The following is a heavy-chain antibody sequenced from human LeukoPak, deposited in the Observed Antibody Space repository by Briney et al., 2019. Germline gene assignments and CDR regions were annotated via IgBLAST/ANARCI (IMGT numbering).Heavy chain of an antibody. D-gene: IGHD6-19*01. CDR2: IYYSGST. V-gene: IGHV4-39*01. Sequence: PSETLSLTRTVSGGSISSSIYYGGWIRQPPGKGLEWIGSIYYSGSTYYNPSLKSRVTISVDTSKNQFSLKLSSVTAADTSVYYCARQPSSGWLYNWLDPWGQGTLVTVSS. CDR1: GGSISSSIYY. CDR3: ARQPSSGWLYNWLDP. J-gene: IGHJ5*02.